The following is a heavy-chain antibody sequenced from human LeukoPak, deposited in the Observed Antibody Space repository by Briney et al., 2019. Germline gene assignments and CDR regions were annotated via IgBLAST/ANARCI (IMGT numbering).Heavy chain of an antibody. V-gene: IGHV1-8*01. CDR1: GYTFTNYE. D-gene: IGHD3-22*01. CDR3: GRGLGTYDSSELTWPMISF. J-gene: IGHJ4*02. CDR2: MNPGSGDT. Sequence: GASVKVSCKASGYTFTNYEINWVRQATGQGLEWMGWMNPGSGDTAYAHKFQGRITMTRSTSITTAYMELSSLRSEDTAVYYCGRGLGTYDSSELTWPMISFWGQGTVVTVSS.